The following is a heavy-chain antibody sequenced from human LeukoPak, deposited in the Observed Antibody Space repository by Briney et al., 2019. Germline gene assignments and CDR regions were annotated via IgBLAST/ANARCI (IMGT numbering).Heavy chain of an antibody. V-gene: IGHV3-23*01. CDR1: GFTFSSYR. CDR2: ISGSGGDT. Sequence: PGGSLRLSCAASGFTFSSYRMNWVRQAPGKGLEWVSAISGSGGDTYYADSVKGRFTISRDNSKNTLYVQMNSLRAEDTAVYYCAKDAYGSVDVWGQGTTVTVSS. D-gene: IGHD3-10*01. CDR3: AKDAYGSVDV. J-gene: IGHJ6*02.